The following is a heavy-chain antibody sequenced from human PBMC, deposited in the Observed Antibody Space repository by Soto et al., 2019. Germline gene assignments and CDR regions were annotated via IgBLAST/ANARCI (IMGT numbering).Heavy chain of an antibody. CDR2: INPILSMS. D-gene: IGHD3-10*01. Sequence: QVQLVQSGAEVKKPGSSVRVSCKASGDTFNFYSINWVRQAPGLGLEWMGRINPILSMSNYAQRFQGRVTMTADKFTSTAYMELSSVRSEDTAMYYCASSYGSGYRAFDSWGQGALVTVSS. CDR1: GDTFNFYS. V-gene: IGHV1-69*02. CDR3: ASSYGSGYRAFDS. J-gene: IGHJ4*02.